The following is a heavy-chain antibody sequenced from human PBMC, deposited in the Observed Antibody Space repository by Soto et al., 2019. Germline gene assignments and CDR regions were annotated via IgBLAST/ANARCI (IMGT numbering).Heavy chain of an antibody. D-gene: IGHD4-17*01. CDR3: ARGMTTVTTFDY. CDR1: GGSISNYS. V-gene: IGHV4-59*12. J-gene: IGHJ4*02. CDR2: IYHSGST. Sequence: SETLSLTCTVSGGSISNYSWSWIRQPPGKGLESIGYIYHSGSTYYNPSLKSRVTISVDRSKNQFSLKLSSVTAADTAVYYCARGMTTVTTFDYWGQGTLVTVSS.